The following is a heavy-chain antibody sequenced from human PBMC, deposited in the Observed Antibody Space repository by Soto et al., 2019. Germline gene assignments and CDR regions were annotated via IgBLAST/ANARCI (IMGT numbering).Heavy chain of an antibody. CDR2: VWYDGSNK. CDR3: ARDRYSSGWYDLDY. Sequence: QVQLVESGGGVVQSGRSLRLSCAASGFTFSSYGMHWVRQAPGKGLEWVAVVWYDGSNKYYADSVKGRFTISRDNSKNPLYLQMNSLRAEDTAVYYCARDRYSSGWYDLDYWGQGTLVTVSS. V-gene: IGHV3-33*01. D-gene: IGHD6-19*01. CDR1: GFTFSSYG. J-gene: IGHJ4*02.